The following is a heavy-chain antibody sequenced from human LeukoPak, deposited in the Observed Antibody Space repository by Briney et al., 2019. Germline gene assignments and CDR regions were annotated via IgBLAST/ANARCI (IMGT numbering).Heavy chain of an antibody. V-gene: IGHV1-2*02. CDR1: GYTFTGYY. CDR2: INPNSGGT. J-gene: IGHJ4*02. D-gene: IGHD5-24*01. CDR3: ARDEEMAFDY. Sequence: GASVKVSCKASGYTFTGYYMHWVRQAPGQGLEWMGWINPNSGGTNYAQKFQGRVTMTTDTSTSTAYMELRSLRSDDTAVYYCARDEEMAFDYWGQGTLVTVSS.